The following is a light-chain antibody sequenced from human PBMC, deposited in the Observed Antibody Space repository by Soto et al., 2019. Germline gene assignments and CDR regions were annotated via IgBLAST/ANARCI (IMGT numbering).Light chain of an antibody. J-gene: IGKJ1*01. CDR1: QSVSSSY. CDR2: GAS. V-gene: IGKV3-20*01. CDR3: QQYGSSPPWT. Sequence: EIVLTQSPGTLSLSPGERATLSCRASQSVSSSYLAWYQQKPGQAPRLLIYGASSRATGIPDRFSGSGAGTEFTLTISRLEPEDLAEYYCQQYGSSPPWTFGQGTKVEIK.